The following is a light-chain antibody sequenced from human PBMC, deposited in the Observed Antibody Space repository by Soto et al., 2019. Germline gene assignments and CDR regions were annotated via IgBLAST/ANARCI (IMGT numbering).Light chain of an antibody. CDR2: DAS. CDR3: QQYDTYSPGTYT. V-gene: IGKV1-5*01. Sequence: DLQMTQSPSTLSASVGDRVTITCRGSQSISNWLAWYQQKPGRAPRLLIHDASTLESGVPSRFSGSGSGTEFTLTISSLQPDDFATYYCQQYDTYSPGTYTFGQGSKLEI. CDR1: QSISNW. J-gene: IGKJ2*01.